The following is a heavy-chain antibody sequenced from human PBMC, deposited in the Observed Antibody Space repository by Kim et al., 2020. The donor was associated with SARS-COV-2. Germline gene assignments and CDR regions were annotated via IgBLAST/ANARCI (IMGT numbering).Heavy chain of an antibody. CDR2: IIPIFGTA. Sequence: SVKVSCKASGGTFSTYAITWVRQAPGQGLEWMGGIIPIFGTANYAQKFQGRVTITADESTSIAYMELSSLRSEDTAVYYCGRSISTAMDPYYYYYGMDVWGQGTTVTVSS. J-gene: IGHJ6*02. V-gene: IGHV1-69*13. D-gene: IGHD5-18*01. CDR3: GRSISTAMDPYYYYYGMDV. CDR1: GGTFSTYA.